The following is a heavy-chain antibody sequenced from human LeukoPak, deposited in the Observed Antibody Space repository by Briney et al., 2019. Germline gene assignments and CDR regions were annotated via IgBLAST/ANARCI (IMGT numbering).Heavy chain of an antibody. CDR2: IRSKAYGGTI. J-gene: IGHJ4*02. V-gene: IGHV3-49*04. Sequence: GESLKISCTASGFTFGDYAMSWVRQPPGKGLEWVGFIRSKAYGGTIEYDASVRGRFSISRDDSRSIAYLQMNSLKTEDTAFYYCTRGTYYYDRTGYFTDYWGQGTLVTVSS. CDR1: GFTFGDYA. CDR3: TRGTYYYDRTGYFTDY. D-gene: IGHD3-22*01.